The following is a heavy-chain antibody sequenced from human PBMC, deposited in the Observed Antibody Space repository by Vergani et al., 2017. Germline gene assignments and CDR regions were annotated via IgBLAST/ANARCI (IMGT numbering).Heavy chain of an antibody. CDR1: GGSISSGDYY. J-gene: IGHJ4*02. Sequence: QVQLQESGPGLVKPSQTLSLTCTVSGGSISSGDYYWSWIRQPPGKGLEWIGYIYYSGSTYYNPSLKSRVTISVDTSKNQFSRKRSSVTAADTAVYYWARDFGGYEGFDYWGQGTLVTVSS. D-gene: IGHD5-12*01. CDR3: ARDFGGYEGFDY. V-gene: IGHV4-30-4*08. CDR2: IYYSGST.